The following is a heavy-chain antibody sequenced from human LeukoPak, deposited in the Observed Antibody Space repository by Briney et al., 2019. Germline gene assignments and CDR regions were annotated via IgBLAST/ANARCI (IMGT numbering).Heavy chain of an antibody. D-gene: IGHD2-2*01. V-gene: IGHV4-59*05. CDR3: ARAGPYCSSTSCLPYAFDI. CDR1: GGSISSYY. CDR2: IYYSGST. Sequence: SETLSLTCTVSGGSISSYYWSWIRQPPGKGLEWIGSIYYSGSTYYNPSLKSRVTISVDTSKNQFSLKLSSVTAADTAVYYCARAGPYCSSTSCLPYAFDIWGQGTMVTVSS. J-gene: IGHJ3*02.